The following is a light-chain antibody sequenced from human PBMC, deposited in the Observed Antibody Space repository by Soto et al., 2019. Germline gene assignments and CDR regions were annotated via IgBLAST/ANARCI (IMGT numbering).Light chain of an antibody. CDR3: YSYRGYYTRV. Sequence: QSALTQAASVSGSPGRSIRICCTGTSRDGGGYNLVSGYQQHPGSAPKLLTYEVSRRPSGVSNRFSGSKSGDTASLTISGLQAEDEADYYCYSYRGYYTRVFGTGTKVTVL. CDR2: EVS. CDR1: SRDGGGYNL. V-gene: IGLV2-14*01. J-gene: IGLJ1*01.